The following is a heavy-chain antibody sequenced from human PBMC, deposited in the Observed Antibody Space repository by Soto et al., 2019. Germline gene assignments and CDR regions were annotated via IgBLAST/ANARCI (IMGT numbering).Heavy chain of an antibody. J-gene: IGHJ2*01. Sequence: GGSLRLSCAASGFTFSSYSMNWVRQAPGKGLEWVSSISSSSSYIYYADSVKGRFTISSDNAKNSLYLQMTSLRAEDTAVYYCARGILLWFGELPEYWYFDLWGRGTLVTVSS. CDR3: ARGILLWFGELPEYWYFDL. V-gene: IGHV3-21*01. CDR2: ISSSSSYI. CDR1: GFTFSSYS. D-gene: IGHD3-10*01.